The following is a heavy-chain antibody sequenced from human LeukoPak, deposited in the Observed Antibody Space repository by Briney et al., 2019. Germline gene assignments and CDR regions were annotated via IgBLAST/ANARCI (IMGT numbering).Heavy chain of an antibody. CDR1: GFTFSTYG. CDR2: IGHDGTKI. CDR3: AKDHVTWGNRYFDH. D-gene: IGHD3-16*01. V-gene: IGHV3-30*02. Sequence: GGSLRLSCAASGFTFSTYGMHWVRQAPGKGLEWVAFIGHDGTKIYYADSVQGRFTISRDNPKNTLYLEMNSLSGEDTALYYCAKDHVTWGNRYFDHWGQGTLGTVSS. J-gene: IGHJ4*02.